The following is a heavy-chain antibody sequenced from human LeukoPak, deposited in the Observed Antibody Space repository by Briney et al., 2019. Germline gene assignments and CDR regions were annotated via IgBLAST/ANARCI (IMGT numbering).Heavy chain of an antibody. V-gene: IGHV4-59*01. J-gene: IGHJ4*02. CDR3: ARARPDYYDSSGYPDY. D-gene: IGHD3-22*01. Sequence: SETLSLTCTVSGGSISSYYWSWIRQPPGKGLEWIGYIYYSGSTNYNPSLKSRVTISVDTSKNQFSLKLSSVTAADTAVYYCARARPDYYDSSGYPDYWGQGTLVTVSS. CDR2: IYYSGST. CDR1: GGSISSYY.